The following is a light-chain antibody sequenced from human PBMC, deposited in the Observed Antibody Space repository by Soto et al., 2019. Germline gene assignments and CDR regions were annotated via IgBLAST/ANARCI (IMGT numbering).Light chain of an antibody. Sequence: DIQMTQSPSSLSPSVGDRGTSTCRASQSISSYLTWYRQKPGKAPKLLIYAASSLQSGVPSRFSGSGSGTDFTLTISSLQPEDFATYYCQQSYSTPLTFGGGTKVDI. CDR1: QSISSY. J-gene: IGKJ4*01. CDR3: QQSYSTPLT. CDR2: AAS. V-gene: IGKV1-39*01.